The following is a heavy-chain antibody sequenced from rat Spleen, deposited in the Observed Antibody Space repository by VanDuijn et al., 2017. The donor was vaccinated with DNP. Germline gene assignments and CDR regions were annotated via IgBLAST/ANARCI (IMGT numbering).Heavy chain of an antibody. D-gene: IGHD1-12*03. V-gene: IGHV5-31*01. CDR2: IISSGGST. CDR1: GFTVNNFW. Sequence: EVQLVESGGDLVQPGRSLKLSCVVSGFTVNNFWMAWIRQVPGKGLEWVAAIISSGGSTYYPDSVKGRFTISRDNAKSSLYLQMNSLKSEDTATYYCARHMDYDGSMDAWGQGTSVTVSS. CDR3: ARHMDYDGSMDA. J-gene: IGHJ4*01.